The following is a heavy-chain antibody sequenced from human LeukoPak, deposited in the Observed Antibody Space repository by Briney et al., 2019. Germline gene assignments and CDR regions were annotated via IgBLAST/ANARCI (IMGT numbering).Heavy chain of an antibody. Sequence: ASVKVSCKASGGTFSSYASSWVRQAPGQELEWMGGIIPIFGTANYAQKFQGRVTITADESTSTAYMELSSLRSEDTAVYYCARGVGATTFDYWGQGTLVTVSS. D-gene: IGHD1-26*01. J-gene: IGHJ4*02. V-gene: IGHV1-69*13. CDR1: GGTFSSYA. CDR2: IIPIFGTA. CDR3: ARGVGATTFDY.